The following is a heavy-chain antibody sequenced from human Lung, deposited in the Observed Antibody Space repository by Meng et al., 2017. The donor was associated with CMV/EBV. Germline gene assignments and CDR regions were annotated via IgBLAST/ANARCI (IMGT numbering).Heavy chain of an antibody. CDR2: INPNNGGT. J-gene: IGHJ3*02. CDR1: GYTFTGYY. V-gene: IGHV1-2*02. Sequence: ASXXVSXKASGYTFTGYYMHWVRQAPGQGLEWMGWINPNNGGTNYAQKFQGRVTMTRDTYISKAYMELSRLRSDDTAVYYCARSSRADRYHAFDIWGQGTXVTVSS. CDR3: ARSSRADRYHAFDI. D-gene: IGHD2-21*02.